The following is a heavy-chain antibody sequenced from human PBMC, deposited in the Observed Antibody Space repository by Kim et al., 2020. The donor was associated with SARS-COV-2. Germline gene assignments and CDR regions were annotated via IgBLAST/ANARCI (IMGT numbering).Heavy chain of an antibody. CDR2: ISGSGQST. CDR3: AKRRTTGWLREDFDF. J-gene: IGHJ4*02. Sequence: GGSLRLSCVASGFTFTTFGMSWVRQSPGKGLEWVSVISGSGQSTYYLDSVKGRFTVPRDNSKNTVYLQMTGLTAGDTAGDYCAKRRTTGWLREDFDFWGRGTLGSVCS. CDR1: GFTFTTFG. D-gene: IGHD6-19*01. V-gene: IGHV3-23*01.